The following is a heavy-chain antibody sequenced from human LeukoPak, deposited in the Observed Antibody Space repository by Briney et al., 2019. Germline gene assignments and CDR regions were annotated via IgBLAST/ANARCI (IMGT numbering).Heavy chain of an antibody. D-gene: IGHD2-21*02. J-gene: IGHJ4*02. V-gene: IGHV1-46*01. CDR1: GGTFSSYA. CDR3: ARNSYGGDFYFDY. Sequence: ASVKVSCKASGGTFSSYAISWVRQAPGQGLEWMGIINPSGGSTSYAQKFQGRVTMTRDTSTSTVYMELSSLRSEGTAVYYCARNSYGGDFYFDYWGQGTLVTVSS. CDR2: INPSGGST.